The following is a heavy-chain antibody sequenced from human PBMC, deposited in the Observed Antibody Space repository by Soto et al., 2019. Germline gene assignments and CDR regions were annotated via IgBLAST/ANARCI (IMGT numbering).Heavy chain of an antibody. CDR2: INHSGST. CDR1: GGSFSGYY. Sequence: SETLSLTCAVYGGSFSGYYWSWIRQPPGKGLEWIGEINHSGSTNYNPSLKSRVTISVDTSKNQFSLKLSSVTAADTAVYYCARGVRYRYNWNYGNWFDPWGQGTLVTVSS. D-gene: IGHD1-7*01. V-gene: IGHV4-34*01. CDR3: ARGVRYRYNWNYGNWFDP. J-gene: IGHJ5*02.